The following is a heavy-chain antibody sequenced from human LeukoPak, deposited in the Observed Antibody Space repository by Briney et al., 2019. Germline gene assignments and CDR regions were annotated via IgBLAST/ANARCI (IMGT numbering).Heavy chain of an antibody. J-gene: IGHJ4*02. CDR2: ISSDSTHI. D-gene: IGHD2-15*01. V-gene: IGHV3-21*01. CDR3: ARDGSGSGDY. CDR1: GFTFSVYG. Sequence: GGSLRLSCAASGFTFSVYGMNWVRQAPGEGLEWVSSISSDSTHIYYVDSVKGRFTISRDNAENSVFLEMNSLRLEDTAVYYCARDGSGSGDYWGQGTLVTVSS.